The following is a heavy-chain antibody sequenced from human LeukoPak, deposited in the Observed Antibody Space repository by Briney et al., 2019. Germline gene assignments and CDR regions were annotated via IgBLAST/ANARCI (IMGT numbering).Heavy chain of an antibody. CDR1: GGSISSGSHY. D-gene: IGHD1-26*01. CDR3: ARQGLWELPTFDS. J-gene: IGHJ4*02. CDR2: VYYSGST. V-gene: IGHV4-39*01. Sequence: SETLSLTCTVSGGSISSGSHYWGYIRQPPQKGLEWIGSVYYSGSTYYNPSLKSRVTISVDTSKNQFSLKLGSVTAADTAVYYCARQGLWELPTFDSWGQGTLVSVSS.